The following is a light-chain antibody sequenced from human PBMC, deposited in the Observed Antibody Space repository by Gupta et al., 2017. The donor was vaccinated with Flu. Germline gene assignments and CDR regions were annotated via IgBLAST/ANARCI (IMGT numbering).Light chain of an antibody. CDR1: SNDVGGYNV. CDR2: EVS. Sequence: SNDVGGYNVVSWYQQHPGKAPKLMIYEVSDRPAGVSNRFSGSKSGNTASLTISGLQADDEADYYCSSKRSSSALAIFGGGTRLTAL. CDR3: SSKRSSSALAI. J-gene: IGLJ2*01. V-gene: IGLV2-14*01.